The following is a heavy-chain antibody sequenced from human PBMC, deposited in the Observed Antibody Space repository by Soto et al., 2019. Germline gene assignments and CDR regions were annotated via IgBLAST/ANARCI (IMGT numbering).Heavy chain of an antibody. V-gene: IGHV1-69*13. CDR2: IIPIFGTA. Sequence: ASVKVSCKASGGTFSSYAISWVRQAPGQGLEWMGGIIPIFGTANYAQKFQGRVTITADESTSTAYMELSSLRSEDTAVYYCARDRSGIEYGMDVWGQGTTVTVSS. CDR3: ARDRSGIEYGMDV. J-gene: IGHJ6*02. CDR1: GGTFSSYA. D-gene: IGHD1-26*01.